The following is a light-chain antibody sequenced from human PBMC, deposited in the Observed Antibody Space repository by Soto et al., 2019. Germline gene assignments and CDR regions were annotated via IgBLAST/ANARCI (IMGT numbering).Light chain of an antibody. CDR3: LQDYNHPLT. J-gene: IGKJ1*01. CDR1: QGIRND. Sequence: AIQMTQSPSSLSASVGDRVTITCRASQGIRNDLSWYQQKPGKAPNLLIYAASNLQNGVPSRFSGSGSGTDFTLTISSLQPEDFATYFCLQDYNHPLTVGQGTKVERK. V-gene: IGKV1-6*01. CDR2: AAS.